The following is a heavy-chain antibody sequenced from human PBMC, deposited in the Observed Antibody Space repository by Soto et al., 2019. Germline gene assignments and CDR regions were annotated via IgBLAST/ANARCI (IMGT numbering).Heavy chain of an antibody. CDR2: TYYRSKWYN. V-gene: IGHV6-1*01. CDR3: ATFLSTTSPDV. CDR1: GASVSSKSAA. D-gene: IGHD2-2*01. J-gene: IGHJ6*02. Sequence: SQTLSLPCVISGASVSSKSAAWNFIRQSPSRGLEWLGRTYYRSKWYNDYAVSVKSRITINPDTSKNQFSLQLNSVTPEDTAVYYCATFLSTTSPDVWGQGTTVTVSS.